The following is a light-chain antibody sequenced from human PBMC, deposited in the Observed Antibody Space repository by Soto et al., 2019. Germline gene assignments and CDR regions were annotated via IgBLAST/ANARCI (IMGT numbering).Light chain of an antibody. J-gene: IGLJ2*01. CDR2: DVS. Sequence: QSALTQPASVSGSPGQSITISCTGTSSDVGGYNYVSWYQQHPGKAPKLMIYDVSNRPSGVSNRFSGSKSGNTASLPISGLQAEAEADYSCSSYTSSSTLAVFGGGTKLTVL. CDR1: SSDVGGYNY. CDR3: SSYTSSSTLAV. V-gene: IGLV2-14*01.